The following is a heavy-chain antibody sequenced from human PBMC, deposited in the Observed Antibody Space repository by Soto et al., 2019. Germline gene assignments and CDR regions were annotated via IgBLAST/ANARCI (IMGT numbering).Heavy chain of an antibody. D-gene: IGHD2-2*02. J-gene: IGHJ6*02. CDR3: ARDDCSSTSCYRMDV. CDR1: GFTFSSYS. Sequence: LTCAASGFTFSSYSMNWVREAPGKGLEWGSSISSSSSYIYYADSVKGRFTISRDNAKNSLYLQMNSLRAEDTAVYYCARDDCSSTSCYRMDVWGQGTTVTVSS. CDR2: ISSSSSYI. V-gene: IGHV3-21*01.